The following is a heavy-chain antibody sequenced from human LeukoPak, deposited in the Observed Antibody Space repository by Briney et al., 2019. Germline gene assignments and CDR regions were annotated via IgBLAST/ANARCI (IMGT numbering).Heavy chain of an antibody. Sequence: GGSLRLSCAASGFTFSSYGMHWVRQAPGKGLEWVAVISDDGTRKYYADSVQGRFTISRDNSRNTLYLQMNSLRAEDMAVYYCAREFSGYAFDIWGQGTMVTVSS. CDR3: AREFSGYAFDI. CDR2: ISDDGTRK. D-gene: IGHD5-12*01. V-gene: IGHV3-30*03. CDR1: GFTFSSYG. J-gene: IGHJ3*02.